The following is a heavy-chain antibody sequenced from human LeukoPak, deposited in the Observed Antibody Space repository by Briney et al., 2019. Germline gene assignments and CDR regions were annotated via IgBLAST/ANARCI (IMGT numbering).Heavy chain of an antibody. CDR2: ITSNGDTT. Sequence: GGSLRLSCSASGFTFSSYIMHWARQAPGKGLEYVSAITSNGDTTYYADSVKGRVTISRDNSKNTLYLQMSSLRAEDTAVYYCVEDDSYYYDGSGRDSWGQGTLVTVSS. CDR1: GFTFSSYI. V-gene: IGHV3-64D*09. CDR3: VEDDSYYYDGSGRDS. J-gene: IGHJ4*02. D-gene: IGHD3-22*01.